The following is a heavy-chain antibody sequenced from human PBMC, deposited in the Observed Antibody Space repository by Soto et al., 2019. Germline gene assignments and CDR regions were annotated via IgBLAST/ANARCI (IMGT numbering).Heavy chain of an antibody. CDR1: GGSINNHY. CDR3: ARDSRHYGMDV. V-gene: IGHV4-59*11. CDR2: VYYNGIT. Sequence: SETLSLTCTVSGGSINNHYWSWIRQPPGKGLEWLGYVYYNGITNYNPSLKSRVTMSVDTSKNQFSLNLTSLTAADTAVYYCARDSRHYGMDVWGQGTTVTVSS. J-gene: IGHJ6*02.